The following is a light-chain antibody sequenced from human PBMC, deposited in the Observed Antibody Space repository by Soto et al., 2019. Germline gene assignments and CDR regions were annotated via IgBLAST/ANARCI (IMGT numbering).Light chain of an antibody. CDR2: DAS. Sequence: DIQMNQSPSTLSASVGDRVTITCRASQSISSWLAWYQQKPGKAPKLLIYDASSLESGVPSRFSGSGSGTEFTLTISSLQPDDFATYYCQQDNSYSQTFGQGTKVDIK. J-gene: IGKJ1*01. V-gene: IGKV1-5*01. CDR3: QQDNSYSQT. CDR1: QSISSW.